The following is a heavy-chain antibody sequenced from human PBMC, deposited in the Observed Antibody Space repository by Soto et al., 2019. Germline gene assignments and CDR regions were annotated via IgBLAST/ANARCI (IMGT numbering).Heavy chain of an antibody. CDR2: ISYDGSNK. CDR3: AKDSSSWDVAYYYYYGMDV. D-gene: IGHD6-13*01. CDR1: GFTFSSYG. Sequence: QVQLVESGGGVVQPGRSLRLSCAASGFTFSSYGMHWVRQAPGKGLEWVAVISYDGSNKYYADSVKGRFTISRDNSKNTLYLQMNSLRAEDTAVYYCAKDSSSWDVAYYYYYGMDVWGQGTTVTVSS. V-gene: IGHV3-30*18. J-gene: IGHJ6*02.